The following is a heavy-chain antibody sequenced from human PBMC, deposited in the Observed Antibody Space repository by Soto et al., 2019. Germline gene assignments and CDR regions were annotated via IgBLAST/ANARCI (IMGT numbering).Heavy chain of an antibody. CDR3: ARDIRQWLVLQAFGI. CDR2: FSAYNGNT. Sequence: ASVKVSCQASGYTFPNDGISWLRQSPGQGLEWMGLFSAYNGNTNYAQKLQGRVTRTTDTSTSTAYMELRSLRSDDTAVYYCARDIRQWLVLQAFGIWGKGTMGTVSS. D-gene: IGHD6-19*01. V-gene: IGHV1-18*01. J-gene: IGHJ3*02. CDR1: GYTFPNDG.